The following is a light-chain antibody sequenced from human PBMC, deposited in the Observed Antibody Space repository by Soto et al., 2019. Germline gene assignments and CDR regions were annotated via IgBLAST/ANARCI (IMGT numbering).Light chain of an antibody. CDR3: KQVYSPPPS. J-gene: IGKJ4*01. V-gene: IGKV1-39*01. Sequence: DIQMTQSPSSLSASVGDRVTITCRASQSISTYLHWYQQKPGKAPNLLIYAASTLQSGVPSRFSGSGSGKVFTLTISSLHPEDFATDFCKQVYSPPPSFGGGTKVDNK. CDR2: AAS. CDR1: QSISTY.